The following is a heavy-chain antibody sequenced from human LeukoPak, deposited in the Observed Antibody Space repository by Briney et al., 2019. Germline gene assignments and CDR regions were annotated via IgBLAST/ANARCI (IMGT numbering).Heavy chain of an antibody. CDR1: GGSISSYY. CDR2: IYYSGST. Sequence: SETLSLTCTVSGGSISSYYWSWIRQPPGKGLEWIGYIYYSGSTNYSPSLKSRVTISVDTSKNQFSLRLSSVTAADTAVYYCARDSGVYDFWSGYYTGGFKDYYGMDVWGQGTTVTVSS. V-gene: IGHV4-59*01. J-gene: IGHJ6*02. D-gene: IGHD3-3*01. CDR3: ARDSGVYDFWSGYYTGGFKDYYGMDV.